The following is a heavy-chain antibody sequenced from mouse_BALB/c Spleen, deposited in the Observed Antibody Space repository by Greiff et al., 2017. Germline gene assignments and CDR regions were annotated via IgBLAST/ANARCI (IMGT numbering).Heavy chain of an antibody. CDR3: NYYGTGAMDY. CDR2: IDPENGDT. Sequence: EVQLQQSGAELVRSGASVKLSCTASGFNIKDYYMHWVKQRPEQGLEWIGWIDPENGDTEYAPKFQGKATMTADTSSNTAYLQLSSLTSEDTAVYYCNYYGTGAMDYWGQGTSVTVSS. V-gene: IGHV14-4*02. D-gene: IGHD1-2*01. CDR1: GFNIKDYY. J-gene: IGHJ4*01.